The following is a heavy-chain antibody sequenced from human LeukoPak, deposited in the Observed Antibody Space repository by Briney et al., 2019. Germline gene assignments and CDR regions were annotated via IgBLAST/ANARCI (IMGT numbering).Heavy chain of an antibody. CDR2: IYTSGST. D-gene: IGHD2-15*01. CDR1: GGSISSFY. CDR3: AREQVVVAATIDY. V-gene: IGHV4-4*08. J-gene: IGHJ4*02. Sequence: SETLSLTCTVSGGSISSFYWSWIRQPPGKGLEWIGYIYTSGSTNYNPSLKSQVTISVDTSKNQFSLKLSSVTAADTAVYYCAREQVVVAATIDYWGQGTLVTVSS.